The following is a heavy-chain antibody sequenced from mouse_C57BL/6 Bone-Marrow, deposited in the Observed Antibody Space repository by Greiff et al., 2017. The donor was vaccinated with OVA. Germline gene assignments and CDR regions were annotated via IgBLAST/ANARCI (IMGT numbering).Heavy chain of an antibody. Sequence: EVKLQQSGPELVKPGASVKISCKASGYSFTGYYMNWVKQSPEKSLEWIGEINPSTGGTTYNQKFKAKATLTVDKSSSTAYMQFKSLTSEDSAVYYCATTGFAWFAYWGQGTLVTVSA. J-gene: IGHJ3*01. CDR1: GYSFTGYY. D-gene: IGHD4-1*02. CDR2: INPSTGGT. V-gene: IGHV1-42*01. CDR3: ATTGFAWFAY.